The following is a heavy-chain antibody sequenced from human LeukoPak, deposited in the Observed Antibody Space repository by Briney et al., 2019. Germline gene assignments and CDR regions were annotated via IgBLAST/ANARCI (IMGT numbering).Heavy chain of an antibody. Sequence: SETLSLTCTVSGGSISSYYWSWIRQPAGKGLEWTGRIYTSGSTNYNPSLKSRVTISVDKSKNQFSLKLSSVTAADTAVYYCARGPYYDFWSGDPARNWFDPWGQGTLVTVSS. CDR3: ARGPYYDFWSGDPARNWFDP. J-gene: IGHJ5*02. CDR2: IYTSGST. V-gene: IGHV4-4*07. D-gene: IGHD3-3*01. CDR1: GGSISSYY.